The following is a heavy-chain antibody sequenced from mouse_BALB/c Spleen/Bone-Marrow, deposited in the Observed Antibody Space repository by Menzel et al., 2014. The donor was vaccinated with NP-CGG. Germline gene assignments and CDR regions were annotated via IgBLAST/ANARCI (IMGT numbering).Heavy chain of an antibody. J-gene: IGHJ4*01. D-gene: IGHD2-10*02. V-gene: IGHV1-14*01. CDR1: GYTFTSYV. CDR2: INPYNDGT. Sequence: VQLKESGPELVKPGASVKMSCKASGYTFTSYVMHWVKQKPGQGLEWIGYINPYNDGTKYNEKFKGKATLTSDKSSSTAYMELSSLTSEDSAVYYCARSPSYGNYVDYWGRGTSVTVSS. CDR3: ARSPSYGNYVDY.